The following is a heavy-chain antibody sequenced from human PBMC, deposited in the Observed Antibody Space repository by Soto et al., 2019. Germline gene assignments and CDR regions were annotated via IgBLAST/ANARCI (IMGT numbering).Heavy chain of an antibody. Sequence: SETLSLTCAVYGGSFSAFYWTWIRQPPGRGLEWLGEINHSGSTNYNPSLKSRVTISVDTSKNQFSLRLSSVTVADTAVYYCASMDDYGGNSNYWGQGTLVTVSS. D-gene: IGHD4-17*01. J-gene: IGHJ4*02. CDR3: ASMDDYGGNSNY. CDR2: INHSGST. V-gene: IGHV4-34*01. CDR1: GGSFSAFY.